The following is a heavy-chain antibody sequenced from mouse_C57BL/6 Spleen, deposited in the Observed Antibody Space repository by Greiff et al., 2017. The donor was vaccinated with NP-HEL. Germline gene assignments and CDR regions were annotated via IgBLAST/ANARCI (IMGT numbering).Heavy chain of an antibody. CDR2: ISYDGSN. CDR1: GYSITSGYY. D-gene: IGHD2-5*01. Sequence: VQLKQSGPGLVKPSQSLSLTCSVTGYSITSGYYWNWIRQFPGNKLEWMGYISYDGSNNYNPSLKNRISITRDTSKNQFFLKLNSVTTEDTATYYCARENYYSNPYFDYWGQGTTLTVSS. CDR3: ARENYYSNPYFDY. V-gene: IGHV3-6*01. J-gene: IGHJ2*01.